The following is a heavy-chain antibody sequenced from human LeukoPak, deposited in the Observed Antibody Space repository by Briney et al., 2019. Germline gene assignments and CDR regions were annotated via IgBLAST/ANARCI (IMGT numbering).Heavy chain of an antibody. CDR1: GYTFTGYF. CDR2: INPNSGGT. Sequence: GASVKVSCKASGYTFTGYFMHWVRQAPGQGLEWMGWINPNSGGTNYAQKFQGRVTMTRDTSISTAYMELSGLRSDDTAVYYCASSIVYCSSTSCYFNWGQGTLVTVSS. V-gene: IGHV1-2*02. J-gene: IGHJ4*02. D-gene: IGHD2-2*01. CDR3: ASSIVYCSSTSCYFN.